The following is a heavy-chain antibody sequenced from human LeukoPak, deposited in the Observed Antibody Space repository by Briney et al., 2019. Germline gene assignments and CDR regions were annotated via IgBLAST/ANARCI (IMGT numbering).Heavy chain of an antibody. CDR2: IIPIFGTA. D-gene: IGHD5/OR15-5a*01. Sequence: ASVKVSCKASGGTFSSYAISWLRQAPGQGLEWMGGIIPIFGTANYAQKFQGRVTITADESTSTAYMELSSLRSEDTAVYYCARDTGSSTAFDIWGQGTMVTVSS. CDR3: ARDTGSSTAFDI. CDR1: GGTFSSYA. V-gene: IGHV1-69*13. J-gene: IGHJ3*02.